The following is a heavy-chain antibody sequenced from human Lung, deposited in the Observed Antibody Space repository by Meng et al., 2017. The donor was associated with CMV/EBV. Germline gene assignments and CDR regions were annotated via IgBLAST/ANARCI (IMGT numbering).Heavy chain of an antibody. CDR1: GFSLSTSGVG. CDR3: ARAAARPSDWFDP. V-gene: IGHV2-5*02. D-gene: IGHD6-6*01. J-gene: IGHJ5*02. Sequence: QITLKESGPTLVKPTQTITLTCTFSGFSLSTSGVGVGWIRQPPGKALECLAIIYGDDEKRYSPSLESRLTVTKDTSKNQVVLTMTNMVPVDTATYYCARAAARPSDWFDPWGQGTLVTVSS. CDR2: IYGDDEK.